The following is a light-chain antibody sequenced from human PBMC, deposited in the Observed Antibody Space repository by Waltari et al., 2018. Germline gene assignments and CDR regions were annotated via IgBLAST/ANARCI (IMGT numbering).Light chain of an antibody. J-gene: IGKJ4*01. CDR3: QQYDSQPLT. CDR1: QNVNNN. Sequence: EKVMTQSPATLSVSPGERATLSCRASQNVNNNLAWYRQKPGQAPRLLIYDASTRATDIPARFSGGGSGTEFTLSISSLQSEDFAVYYCQQYDSQPLTFGGGTFVEIK. V-gene: IGKV3-15*01. CDR2: DAS.